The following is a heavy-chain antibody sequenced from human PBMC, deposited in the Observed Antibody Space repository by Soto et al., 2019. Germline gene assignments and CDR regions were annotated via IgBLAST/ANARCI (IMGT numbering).Heavy chain of an antibody. CDR1: GFTLSTYG. CDR2: MWYDGSNK. D-gene: IGHD3-10*01. V-gene: IGHV3-33*01. J-gene: IGHJ4*02. Sequence: QVHLVESGGGVVQPGRSLRLSCAASGFTLSTYGMHWVRQAPGKGLEWVAVMWYDGSNKYYADSVKGRFTISRDSSKNTLYLQMNSLRVDDTAVYYCARDWDSMVRGVILGYWGQGTLVTVSS. CDR3: ARDWDSMVRGVILGY.